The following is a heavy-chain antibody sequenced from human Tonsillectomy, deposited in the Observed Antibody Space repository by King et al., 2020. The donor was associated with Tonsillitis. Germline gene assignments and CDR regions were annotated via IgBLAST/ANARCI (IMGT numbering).Heavy chain of an antibody. CDR1: GGSVSSGSYY. CDR3: ARDLLGRGTMVRVENWYFDL. J-gene: IGHJ2*01. Sequence: VQLQESGPGLVKPSETLSLTCTVSGGSVSSGSYYWSWIRQPPGKGLEWIGYIYYSGSTNYNPSLKSRVTISVDTSKNQFSLKLSSVTAADTAVYYCARDLLGRGTMVRVENWYFDLWGRGTPVTVSS. D-gene: IGHD3-10*01. V-gene: IGHV4-61*01. CDR2: IYYSGST.